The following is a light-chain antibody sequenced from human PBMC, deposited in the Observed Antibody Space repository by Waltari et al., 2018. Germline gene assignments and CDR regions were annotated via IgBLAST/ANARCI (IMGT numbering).Light chain of an antibody. CDR2: GKN. CDR3: NSRDRKGNPFV. J-gene: IGLJ1*01. Sequence: SSELTQDPAVSVPLGQTVSLTCQGNSLRYYYANWPRQKPGQARLLVMYGKNNRPPGIPERLSGSYSGETASLTITGAQAEDEADYYCNSRDRKGNPFVFGPATKVTVL. V-gene: IGLV3-19*01. CDR1: SLRYYY.